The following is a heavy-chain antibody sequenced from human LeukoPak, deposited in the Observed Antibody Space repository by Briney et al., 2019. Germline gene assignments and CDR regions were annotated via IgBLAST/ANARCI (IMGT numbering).Heavy chain of an antibody. V-gene: IGHV3-23*01. CDR3: AKEKYYGSD. CDR1: GFTFSSYA. CDR2: ISAGGGST. Sequence: GGSLRLSCAASGFTFSSYAMSWIRQAPGKGLEWVSSISAGGGSTNYADSVKGRFTISRENPKNTLYLQMNSLRAEDTAVYYCAKEKYYGSDWGQGTLVTVSS. D-gene: IGHD3-10*01. J-gene: IGHJ4*02.